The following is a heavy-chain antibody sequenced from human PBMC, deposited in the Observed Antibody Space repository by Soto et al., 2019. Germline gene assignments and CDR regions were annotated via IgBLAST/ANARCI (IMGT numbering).Heavy chain of an antibody. D-gene: IGHD3-22*01. Sequence: SVKVSCKASGGTFSSCARSWVRQAPGQGLEWMGDIIPIFGTTNNAQKFQGRVTITADEATSTAYMELSSLRSEDTAVYYCASRGERDYYDTSGYGWGQGTLVTVSSGKPRAGSPNWFDPWGQGTLVTVSS. V-gene: IGHV1-69*13. J-gene: IGHJ5*02. CDR2: IIPIFGTT. CDR3: ASRGERDYYDTSGYGWGQGTLVTVSSGKPRAGSPNWFDP. CDR1: GGTFSSCA.